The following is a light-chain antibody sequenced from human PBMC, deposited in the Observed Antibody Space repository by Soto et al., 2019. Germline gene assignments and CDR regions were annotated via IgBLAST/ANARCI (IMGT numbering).Light chain of an antibody. J-gene: IGKJ1*01. CDR1: QSVSSN. V-gene: IGKV3-15*01. CDR2: GAS. CDR3: QQYHNWWT. Sequence: VEMTQSPATLSVSPGERATLSCRARQSVSSNLVWSQHKPGQAPRLLIYGASTRVTGIPAMFSGSGSGTEFTLTISSLQSEDFAVYYCQQYHNWWTFGQGTKVDIK.